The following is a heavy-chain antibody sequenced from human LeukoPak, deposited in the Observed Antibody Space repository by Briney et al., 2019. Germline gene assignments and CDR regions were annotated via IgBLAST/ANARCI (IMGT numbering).Heavy chain of an antibody. CDR3: AKDRFSRYQLLST. V-gene: IGHV3-30-3*01. CDR2: ISYDGINK. D-gene: IGHD2-2*01. J-gene: IGHJ5*02. CDR1: GFVFSNYA. Sequence: GRSLRLSCAASGFVFSNYAMHWVRQAPGKGLEWVAVISYDGINKYYADSVKGRFTISRDNSENTLYLQMNSLRAEDTAVYYCAKDRFSRYQLLSTWGQGTLVTVSS.